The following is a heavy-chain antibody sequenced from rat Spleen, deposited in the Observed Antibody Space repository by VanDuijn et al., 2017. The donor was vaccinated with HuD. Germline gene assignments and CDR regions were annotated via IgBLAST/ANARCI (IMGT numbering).Heavy chain of an antibody. J-gene: IGHJ3*01. CDR2: IIYDGSRT. CDR3: ARQATTDYYYLAY. V-gene: IGHV5-22*01. CDR1: GFTFSDYY. Sequence: EVQLVESGGGLVQPGRSMKLSCAASGFTFSDYYMAWVRQAPKKGLEWVATIIYDGSRTYYRDSVKGRFTISRDNAKSTLYLQMNSLRSEDTATYYCARQATTDYYYLAYWGQGTLVTVSS. D-gene: IGHD1-6*01.